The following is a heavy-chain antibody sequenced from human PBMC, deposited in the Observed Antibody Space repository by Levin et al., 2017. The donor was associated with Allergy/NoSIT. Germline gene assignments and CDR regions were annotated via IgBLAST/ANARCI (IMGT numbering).Heavy chain of an antibody. CDR3: TTDLSSGYPQFDP. J-gene: IGHJ5*02. Sequence: PGGSLRLSCAASGFTFSNAWMSWVRQAPGKGLEWVGRIKSKTDGGTTDYAAPVKGRFTISRDDSKNTLYLQMNSLKTEDTAVYYCTTDLSSGYPQFDPWGQGTLVTVSS. V-gene: IGHV3-15*01. D-gene: IGHD5-12*01. CDR2: IKSKTDGGTT. CDR1: GFTFSNAW.